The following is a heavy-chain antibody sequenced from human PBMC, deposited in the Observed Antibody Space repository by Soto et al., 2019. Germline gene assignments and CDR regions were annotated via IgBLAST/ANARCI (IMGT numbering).Heavy chain of an antibody. CDR3: ARERGNYSYGYYYYGMDV. Sequence: SETLSLTCAVSGGSISSSNWWSWVRQPPGKGLEWIGEIYHSGSTNYNPSLKSRVTISVDKSKNQFSLKLSSVTAADTAVYYCARERGNYSYGYYYYGMDVWGQGTTVTVSS. CDR2: IYHSGST. CDR1: GGSISSSNW. J-gene: IGHJ6*02. D-gene: IGHD5-18*01. V-gene: IGHV4-4*02.